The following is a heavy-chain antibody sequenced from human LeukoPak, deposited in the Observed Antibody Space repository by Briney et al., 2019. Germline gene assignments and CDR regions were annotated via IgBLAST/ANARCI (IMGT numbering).Heavy chain of an antibody. CDR2: INPSGGST. CDR3: ASVEMATNYYYYYMDV. Sequence: ASVKVSCKASGYTFTSYYMHWVRQAPGQGLEWMGIINPSGGSTSYAQKFQGRVTMTRDTSTSTVYMELSSLRSEDTAVYYCASVEMATNYYYYYMDVWGKGTTVTVSS. J-gene: IGHJ6*03. V-gene: IGHV1-46*01. CDR1: GYTFTSYY. D-gene: IGHD5-24*01.